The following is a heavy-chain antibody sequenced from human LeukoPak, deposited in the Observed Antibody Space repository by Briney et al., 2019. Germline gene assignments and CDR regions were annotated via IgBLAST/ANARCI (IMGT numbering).Heavy chain of an antibody. CDR3: ARRPAAANWVGGDALDI. D-gene: IGHD6-25*01. Sequence: GESLKISCKGSGFSFPNYWIAWVRQKPGKGLEWMGMIYPEDSDLRFSPSFQGQVNISADTSSSTAFLQWRSLKPADTALYYCARRPAAANWVGGDALDIWGQGTLVTVS. CDR1: GFSFPNYW. J-gene: IGHJ3*02. V-gene: IGHV5-51*01. CDR2: IYPEDSDL.